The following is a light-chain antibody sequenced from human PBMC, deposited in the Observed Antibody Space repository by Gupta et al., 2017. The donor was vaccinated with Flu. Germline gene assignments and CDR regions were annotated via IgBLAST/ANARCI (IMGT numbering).Light chain of an antibody. Sequence: DIQMTQSPSSLSASVGDRVTITCRASQSISTYLNWYKQKPGKAPNLLIYAASSLQSGVPSRFSGSGCGKDFTLTISSRQQEDFATYYCQQSYSNAMYTFGQGTKLEIK. CDR3: QQSYSNAMYT. CDR1: QSISTY. V-gene: IGKV1-39*01. J-gene: IGKJ2*01. CDR2: AAS.